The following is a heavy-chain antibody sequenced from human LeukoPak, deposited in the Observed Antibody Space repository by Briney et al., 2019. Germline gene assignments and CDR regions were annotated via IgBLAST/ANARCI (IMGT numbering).Heavy chain of an antibody. D-gene: IGHD5-24*01. J-gene: IGHJ4*02. CDR2: IYHSGST. Sequence: SGTLSLTCAVSGGSITSSNWWSWVRQPPGKGLEWIVEIYHSGSTSYNPSLKSRVTISVDKSKNQFSLKLSSVTAADTAVYYCARVSRDGYNYGDYWGQGTLVTVSS. CDR3: ARVSRDGYNYGDY. V-gene: IGHV4-4*02. CDR1: GGSITSSNW.